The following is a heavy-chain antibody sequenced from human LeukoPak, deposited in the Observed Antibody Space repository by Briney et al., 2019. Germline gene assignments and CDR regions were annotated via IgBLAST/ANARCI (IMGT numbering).Heavy chain of an antibody. D-gene: IGHD2-8*01. CDR1: GLTFSNYG. V-gene: IGHV3-33*01. CDR2: IYYDRSKK. J-gene: IGHJ4*02. Sequence: GGSLRLSCAASGLTFSNYGMHWVRQAPGKGLEWVSIIYYDRSKKYYADSVKGRFTVSRDNSKKTLYLQINSLRAEDTAVYYCATDRSLSWFDYWGQGTLVTVFS. CDR3: ATDRSLSWFDY.